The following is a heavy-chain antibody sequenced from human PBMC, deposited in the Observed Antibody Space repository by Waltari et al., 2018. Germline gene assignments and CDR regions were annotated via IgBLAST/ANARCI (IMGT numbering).Heavy chain of an antibody. Sequence: QVQLVQSGAEVKKPGASVKVSCKASGYTFTGYYMHWVRQAPGQGLEWMGRINPNIGGTNYAQKFQGRVTMTRDTSISTAYMELSRLRSDDTAVYYCARLKGSPSNVIEKTFDYWGQGTLVTVSS. CDR2: INPNIGGT. D-gene: IGHD3-10*01. CDR3: ARLKGSPSNVIEKTFDY. CDR1: GYTFTGYY. V-gene: IGHV1-2*06. J-gene: IGHJ4*02.